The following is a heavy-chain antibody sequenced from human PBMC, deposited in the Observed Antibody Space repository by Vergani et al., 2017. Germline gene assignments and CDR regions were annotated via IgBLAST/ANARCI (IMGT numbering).Heavy chain of an antibody. D-gene: IGHD6-13*01. CDR3: AGRIAAAGSGKYYFDY. CDR2: IIPIFGTA. V-gene: IGHV1-69*01. CDR1: GGTFSSYA. J-gene: IGHJ4*02. Sequence: QVQLVQSGAEVKKPGSSVQVSCKASGGTFSSYAISWVRQAPGQGLEWMGGIIPIFGTANYAQKFQGRVTLTADESTSTAYMELSSLRSEDTAVYYCAGRIAAAGSGKYYFDYWGQGTLVTV.